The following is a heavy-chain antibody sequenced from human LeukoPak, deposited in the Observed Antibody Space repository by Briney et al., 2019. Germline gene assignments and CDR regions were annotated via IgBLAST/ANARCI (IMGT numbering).Heavy chain of an antibody. D-gene: IGHD2-2*02. V-gene: IGHV1-69*05. Sequence: SVKVSCKASGGTFSSYAISWVRQAPGQGLEWMGGIIPIFGTANYAQEFQGRVTITTDESTSTAYMELSSLRSEDTAVYYCARGIVVVPAAISYMDVWGKGTTVTVSS. CDR3: ARGIVVVPAAISYMDV. CDR2: IIPIFGTA. J-gene: IGHJ6*03. CDR1: GGTFSSYA.